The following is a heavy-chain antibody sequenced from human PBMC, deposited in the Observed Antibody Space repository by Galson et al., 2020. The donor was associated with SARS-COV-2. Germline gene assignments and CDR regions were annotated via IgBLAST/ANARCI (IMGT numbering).Heavy chain of an antibody. CDR3: ARELRPSYGFWSGYRPAYFCYMDV. Sequence: SETLSLTCTVSGGSISSSSYYWGWIRQPPGKGLEWIGSIYYSGSTYYNPSLKSRVTISVDTSKNQVSLKLSSVTAADTAVYYCARELRPSYGFWSGYRPAYFCYMDVCGKGTTVTVSS. CDR2: IYYSGST. V-gene: IGHV4-39*07. CDR1: GGSISSSSYY. D-gene: IGHD3-3*01. J-gene: IGHJ6*03.